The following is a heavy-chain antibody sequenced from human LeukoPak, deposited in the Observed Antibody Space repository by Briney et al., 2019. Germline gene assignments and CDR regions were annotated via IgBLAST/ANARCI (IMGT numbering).Heavy chain of an antibody. V-gene: IGHV4-61*02. D-gene: IGHD6-13*01. Sequence: SETLSLTCTVSGGSISSGSYYWSWIRQPAGKGLEWIGRIYTSGSTNYNPSLKSRVTISVDTSKNQFSLKLSSVTAADTAVYYCARGRIAAALTCYMDVWGKGTTVTVSS. J-gene: IGHJ6*03. CDR2: IYTSGST. CDR3: ARGRIAAALTCYMDV. CDR1: GGSISSGSYY.